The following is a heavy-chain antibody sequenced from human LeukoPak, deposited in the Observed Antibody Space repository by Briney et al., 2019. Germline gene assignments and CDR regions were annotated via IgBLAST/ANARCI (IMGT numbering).Heavy chain of an antibody. Sequence: GESLRLSCAASGFTFSSYWMHWVRQAPGKGLVWVSRVNPQGSGTSYTDSVKGRFTISRDNAKDALHLRMDNLRVEDTAVYYCARARWSSTGWFLGYWGQGTLVTVSS. CDR3: ARARWSSTGWFLGY. D-gene: IGHD6-19*01. CDR1: GFTFSSYW. V-gene: IGHV3-74*01. CDR2: VNPQGSGT. J-gene: IGHJ4*02.